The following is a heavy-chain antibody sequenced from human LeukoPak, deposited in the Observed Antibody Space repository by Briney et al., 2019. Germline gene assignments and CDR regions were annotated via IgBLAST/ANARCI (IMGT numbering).Heavy chain of an antibody. Sequence: SETLSLTCAVYGGSFSGYYWSWIRQPPGKGLEWIGEINHSGSTNYNPSLKSRVTISVDTSKNQFSLKLSSVTAADTAVYYCARGGPPYYYDSSGYSTYFDYWGQGTLVTVSS. CDR1: GGSFSGYY. J-gene: IGHJ4*02. D-gene: IGHD3-22*01. CDR3: ARGGPPYYYDSSGYSTYFDY. V-gene: IGHV4-34*01. CDR2: INHSGST.